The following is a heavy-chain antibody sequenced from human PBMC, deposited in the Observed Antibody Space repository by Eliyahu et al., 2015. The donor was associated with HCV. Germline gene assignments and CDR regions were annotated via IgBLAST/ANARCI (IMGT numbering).Heavy chain of an antibody. V-gene: IGHV1-69*01. J-gene: IGHJ4*02. Sequence: QVQLVQSGAEVKXPGSSVKVSCKXSGGTFSSXSISWVXQAPGQGLEWMGGIIPIXATANYAQKFQGRVTITADESTNTAYMELSSLRSEDTAVYYCARQYDYDTSGYYFYYWGQGTLVTVSS. D-gene: IGHD3-22*01. CDR3: ARQYDYDTSGYYFYY. CDR2: IIPIXATA. CDR1: GGTFSSXS.